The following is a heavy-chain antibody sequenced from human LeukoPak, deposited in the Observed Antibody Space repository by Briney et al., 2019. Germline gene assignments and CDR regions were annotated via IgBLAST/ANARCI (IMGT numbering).Heavy chain of an antibody. CDR3: GKNRYSGSLSPFDI. CDR2: ISGGGGNT. Sequence: GGSLRLSCAASKFAFSSYAMSWVRQAPGKGLEWVSAISGGGGNTYYADSVKGRFTISRDNSKNTLYLQMNSLRAEDTAVYYCGKNRYSGSLSPFDIWGQGTMVTVSS. V-gene: IGHV3-23*01. CDR1: KFAFSSYA. D-gene: IGHD1-26*01. J-gene: IGHJ3*02.